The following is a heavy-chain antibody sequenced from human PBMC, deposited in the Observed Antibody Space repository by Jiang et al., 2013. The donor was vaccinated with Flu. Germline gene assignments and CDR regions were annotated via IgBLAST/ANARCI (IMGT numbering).Heavy chain of an antibody. J-gene: IGHJ6*02. CDR3: ARGRVYCSGGSCYSYFDYYYYYGMDV. V-gene: IGHV4-34*01. D-gene: IGHD2-15*01. Sequence: LLKPSETLSLTCAVYGGSFSGYYWSWIRQPPGKGLEWIGEINHSGSTNYNPSLKSRVTISVDTSKNQFSLKLSSVTAADTAVYYCARGRVYCSGGSCYSYFDYYYYYGMDVWGQGTTVTVSS. CDR1: GGSFSGYY. CDR2: INHSGST.